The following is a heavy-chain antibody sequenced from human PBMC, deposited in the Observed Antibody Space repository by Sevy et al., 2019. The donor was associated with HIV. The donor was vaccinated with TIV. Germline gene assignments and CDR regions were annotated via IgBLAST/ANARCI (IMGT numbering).Heavy chain of an antibody. V-gene: IGHV3-23*01. D-gene: IGHD2-15*01. J-gene: IGHJ4*02. CDR1: GFTFSSYA. CDR3: AIGLGYCSGGSCQH. CDR2: ISDSGGNT. Sequence: GGSLRLSCAASGFTFSSYAMHWVRQAPGKGLEWVSVISDSGGNTIYADSVKGRFTVSRDNSRNTLYLQMNSLGAEDTAIYYCAIGLGYCSGGSCQHWGEGTLVTVSS.